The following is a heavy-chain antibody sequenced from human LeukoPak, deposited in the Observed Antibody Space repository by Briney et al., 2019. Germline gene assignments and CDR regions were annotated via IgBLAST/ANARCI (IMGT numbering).Heavy chain of an antibody. CDR3: ASLTGTPHDY. CDR1: GGTFSSYA. Sequence: GASVKVSCKASGGTFSSYAISWVRQAPGQGLEWMGWINPNSGGTNYAQKFQGRVTMTRDTSISTAYMELSRLRSDDTAVYYCASLTGTPHDYWGQGTLVTVSS. CDR2: INPNSGGT. D-gene: IGHD1-7*01. V-gene: IGHV1-2*02. J-gene: IGHJ4*02.